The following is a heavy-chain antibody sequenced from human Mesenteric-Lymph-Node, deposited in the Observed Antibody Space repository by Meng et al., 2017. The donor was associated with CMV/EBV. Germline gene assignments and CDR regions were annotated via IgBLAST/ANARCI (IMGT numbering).Heavy chain of an antibody. J-gene: IGHJ4*02. CDR3: VRQGYGDYGDF. Sequence: GGSLRLSCKGSEYRFTNYWIGWVRQMPGKGLEWMGIIYPADSDTRYRPSFQGQVTISADKSISTAYLQWSSLKASDTAMYYCVRQGYGDYGDFWGQGTLVTVSS. CDR1: EYRFTNYW. V-gene: IGHV5-51*01. D-gene: IGHD4-17*01. CDR2: IYPADSDT.